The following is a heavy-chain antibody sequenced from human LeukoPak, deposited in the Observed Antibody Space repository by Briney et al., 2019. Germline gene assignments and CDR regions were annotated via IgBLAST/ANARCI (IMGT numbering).Heavy chain of an antibody. CDR2: ISSSGSTI. D-gene: IGHD3-22*01. CDR3: ARDPPDYYDSSGYSPDDY. V-gene: IGHV3-11*01. CDR1: GFTFSNYA. Sequence: KSGGSLRLSCAASGFTFSNYAMSWIRQAPGKGLEWVSYISSSGSTIYYADSVKGRFTNSRDNAKNSLYLQMNSLRAEDTAVYYCARDPPDYYDSSGYSPDDYWGQGTLVTVSS. J-gene: IGHJ4*02.